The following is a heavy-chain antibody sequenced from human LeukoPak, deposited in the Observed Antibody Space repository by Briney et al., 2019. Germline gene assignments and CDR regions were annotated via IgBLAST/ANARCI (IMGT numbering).Heavy chain of an antibody. CDR3: ASSYYDFWSGQNWFDP. CDR1: GFTFSSYA. Sequence: GRSLRLSCAASGFTFSSYAMHWVRQAPGKGLEWVAVISYDGSNKYYADSVKGRFTISRDNSKNTLYLQMNSLRAEDTAVYYCASSYYDFWSGQNWFDPWGQGTLVTVSS. V-gene: IGHV3-30-3*01. J-gene: IGHJ5*02. D-gene: IGHD3-3*01. CDR2: ISYDGSNK.